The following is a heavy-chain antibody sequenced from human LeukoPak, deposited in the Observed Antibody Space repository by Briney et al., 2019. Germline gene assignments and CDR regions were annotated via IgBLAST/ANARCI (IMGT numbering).Heavy chain of an antibody. Sequence: QPGGSLRLSCAASGFRFSSSAMSWVRQAPGKGLEWVSVLSDSGAGTYYADSVKGRFTISRDNSKDTLYLQINSLRAEDTAVYYCAKDLAQFTSGWYPTEYWGQGTLITISS. V-gene: IGHV3-23*01. CDR3: AKDLAQFTSGWYPTEY. CDR1: GFRFSSSA. D-gene: IGHD6-19*01. CDR2: LSDSGAGT. J-gene: IGHJ4*02.